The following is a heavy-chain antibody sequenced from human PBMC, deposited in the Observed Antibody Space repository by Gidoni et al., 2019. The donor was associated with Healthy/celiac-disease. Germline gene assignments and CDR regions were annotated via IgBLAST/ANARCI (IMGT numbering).Heavy chain of an antibody. V-gene: IGHV3-21*01. J-gene: IGHJ4*02. Sequence: EVQLVESGGGLVKPGGSLRLSCAASGFTFSSYSMNWVRQAPGKGLEWVSAISSSSSYIYYADSVKGRFTISRDNAKNSLYLQMNSLRAEDTAVYYCARDSFYGSGRPWYFDYWGQGTLVTVSS. CDR1: GFTFSSYS. D-gene: IGHD3-10*01. CDR3: ARDSFYGSGRPWYFDY. CDR2: ISSSSSYI.